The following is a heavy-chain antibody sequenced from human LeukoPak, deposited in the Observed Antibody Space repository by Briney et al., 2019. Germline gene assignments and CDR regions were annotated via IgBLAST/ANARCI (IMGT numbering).Heavy chain of an antibody. Sequence: SQTLSLTCAVSGGSISSGYYWGWIRQPPGKGLEWIGSIYHSECTYYNPSLKSRVTISLDTSKNQFSLKLSTMTAADTAVYYCSRNFLSHCFDEEGYWGRGNLIIVSS. CDR3: SRNFLSHCFDEEGY. D-gene: IGHD2-21*02. CDR2: IYHSECT. CDR1: GGSISSGYY. J-gene: IGHJ4*02. V-gene: IGHV4-38-2*01.